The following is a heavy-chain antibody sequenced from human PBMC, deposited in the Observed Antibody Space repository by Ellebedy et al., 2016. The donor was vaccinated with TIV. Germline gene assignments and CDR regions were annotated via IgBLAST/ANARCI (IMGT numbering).Heavy chain of an antibody. V-gene: IGHV1-69*13. D-gene: IGHD3-9*01. J-gene: IGHJ6*02. CDR2: IIPIFGTA. Sequence: AASVKVSCKASGGTFSSYAISWARQAPGQGLEWMGGIIPIFGTANYAQKFQGRVTITADESTSTAYMELSSLRSEDTAVYYCARCPDILTGYPNLAYYYYGMDVWGQGTTVTVSS. CDR3: ARCPDILTGYPNLAYYYYGMDV. CDR1: GGTFSSYA.